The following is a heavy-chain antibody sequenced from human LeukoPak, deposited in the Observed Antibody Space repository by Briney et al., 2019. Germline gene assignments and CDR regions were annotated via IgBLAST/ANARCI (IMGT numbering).Heavy chain of an antibody. Sequence: PSETLSLTCTVSGGSISSYYWSWLRQPAGKGLEWIGRIYTSGSTNYNPSLKSRVTMSVDTSKNQFSLKLSSVTAADTAVYYCARSVLMVYASYDAFDIWGQGTMVTVSS. CDR3: ARSVLMVYASYDAFDI. J-gene: IGHJ3*02. D-gene: IGHD2-8*01. CDR1: GGSISSYY. V-gene: IGHV4-4*07. CDR2: IYTSGST.